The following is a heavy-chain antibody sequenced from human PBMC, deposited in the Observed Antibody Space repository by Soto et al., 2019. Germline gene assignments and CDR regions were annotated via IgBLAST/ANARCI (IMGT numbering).Heavy chain of an antibody. Sequence: ASVKVSCTVSGYTLTELSMHWVRQAPGKGLEWMGGFDPEDGETIYAQKFQGRVTMTEDTSTDTAYMELSSLRSEDTAVYYCATDLEYPIPPAQDYWGQGTLVTVSS. V-gene: IGHV1-24*01. J-gene: IGHJ4*02. CDR3: ATDLEYPIPPAQDY. CDR1: GYTLTELS. CDR2: FDPEDGET.